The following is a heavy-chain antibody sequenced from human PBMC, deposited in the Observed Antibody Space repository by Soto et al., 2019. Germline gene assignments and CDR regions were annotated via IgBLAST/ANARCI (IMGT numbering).Heavy chain of an antibody. CDR1: GDSIGTYN. D-gene: IGHD1-26*01. Sequence: QVQLQASGPGLVKPSDTLSLTCTVSGDSIGTYNWGWIRQPPGKRLEWIGYIYSNGGTSYNPALKXXVXISADTSTKQFSLRLSSVTAADPAVYYFVRKGIGALHGLVDVWGQGTTVTVSS. J-gene: IGHJ6*02. CDR3: VRKGIGALHGLVDV. V-gene: IGHV4-59*08. CDR2: IYSNGGT.